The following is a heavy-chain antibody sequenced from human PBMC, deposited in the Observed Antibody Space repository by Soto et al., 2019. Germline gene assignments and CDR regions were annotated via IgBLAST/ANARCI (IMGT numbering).Heavy chain of an antibody. CDR2: ISINGGST. J-gene: IGHJ4*02. CDR3: VKGEFYYDSSAYYPFDS. Sequence: PGGSLRLSCAASGFTFSDYYMTWIRQAPGKGLEWVSSISINGGSTHYADSVKGRFTISRDNSRNTQYLQMSSLRADDTAVYYCVKGEFYYDSSAYYPFDSWGQGTLVTVSS. CDR1: GFTFSDYY. V-gene: IGHV3-64D*06. D-gene: IGHD3-22*01.